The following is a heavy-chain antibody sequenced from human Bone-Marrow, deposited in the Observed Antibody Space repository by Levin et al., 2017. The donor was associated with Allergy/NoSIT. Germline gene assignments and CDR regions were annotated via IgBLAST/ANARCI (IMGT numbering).Heavy chain of an antibody. V-gene: IGHV3-7*01. Sequence: PGESLKISCVASGFTFSNYWMSWVRQAPGKGPEWVANIKEDGSDKYYVDSVKGRFTISRDNAMNSLSLQMTTLRADDTAVYYCAKEGAPGTFDIWGQGTMVTVSS. CDR2: IKEDGSDK. D-gene: IGHD1-26*01. J-gene: IGHJ3*02. CDR3: AKEGAPGTFDI. CDR1: GFTFSNYW.